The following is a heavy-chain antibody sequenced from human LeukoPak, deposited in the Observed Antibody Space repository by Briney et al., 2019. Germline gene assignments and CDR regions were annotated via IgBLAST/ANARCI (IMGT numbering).Heavy chain of an antibody. J-gene: IGHJ6*02. V-gene: IGHV3-30*03. CDR2: ISYDGSNK. CDR3: ARSPPIALRFLEWLASSYYGMDV. D-gene: IGHD3-3*01. Sequence: GGSLRLSCAASGFTFSSYGMHWVRQAPGKGLEWVAVISYDGSNKYYADSVKGRFTISRDNSKNTLYLQMNSLRAEDTAVYYCARSPPIALRFLEWLASSYYGMDVWGQGTTVTVSS. CDR1: GFTFSSYG.